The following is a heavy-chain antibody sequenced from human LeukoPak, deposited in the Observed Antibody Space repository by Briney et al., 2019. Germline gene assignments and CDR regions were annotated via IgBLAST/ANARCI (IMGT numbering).Heavy chain of an antibody. CDR3: ARVSAVAGAFSY. D-gene: IGHD6-19*01. J-gene: IGHJ4*02. Sequence: SVKVSCKASGYTFTGYYMHWVRQAPGQGLEWMGWINPNSGGTNYAQKFQGRVTLTTDTSTNTAYMELTSLTSDGTAVYYCARVSAVAGAFSYWGQGTLVTVSS. V-gene: IGHV1-2*02. CDR2: INPNSGGT. CDR1: GYTFTGYY.